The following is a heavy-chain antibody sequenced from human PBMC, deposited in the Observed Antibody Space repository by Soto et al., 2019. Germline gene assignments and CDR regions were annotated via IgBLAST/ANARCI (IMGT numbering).Heavy chain of an antibody. CDR3: ARLSYSSSPDYYYYMDV. J-gene: IGHJ6*03. CDR1: GGSISSYY. Sequence: PSETLSLTCTVSGGSISSYYWSWIRQPPGKGLEWIGYIYYSGSTNFNPSLKSRVTISVDTSKNQFSLKLSSVTAADTAVYYCARLSYSSSPDYYYYMDVWGKGTTVTVSS. D-gene: IGHD6-6*01. CDR2: IYYSGST. V-gene: IGHV4-59*08.